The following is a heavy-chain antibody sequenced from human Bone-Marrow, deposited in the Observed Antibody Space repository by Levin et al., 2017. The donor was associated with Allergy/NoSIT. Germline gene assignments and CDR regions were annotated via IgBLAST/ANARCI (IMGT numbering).Heavy chain of an antibody. D-gene: IGHD3-9*01. Sequence: GGSLRLSCAASGFTFSTYAMSWVRQAPGKGLEWVSAITGSVGSTYYADSVKGRSTISRDNSKNTLYLQMNSLRAEDTALYYCAKDLDDWDYWYFDLWGRGTLVTVSS. CDR3: AKDLDDWDYWYFDL. CDR2: ITGSVGST. CDR1: GFTFSTYA. V-gene: IGHV3-23*01. J-gene: IGHJ2*01.